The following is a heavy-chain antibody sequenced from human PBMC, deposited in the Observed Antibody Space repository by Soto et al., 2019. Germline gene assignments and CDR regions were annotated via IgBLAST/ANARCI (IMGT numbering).Heavy chain of an antibody. Sequence: GESLKISCKASGYSFTTYWIAWVRQMPGKGLEWMGIINPGDSDIRYSPSFQGQVTISADNSISTTYLQWSSLKASDTAMYYCARHEQFYYYYYGMDVWGQGTAVTVSS. CDR2: INPGDSDI. CDR3: ARHEQFYYYYYGMDV. CDR1: GYSFTTYW. V-gene: IGHV5-51*01. D-gene: IGHD4-4*01. J-gene: IGHJ6*02.